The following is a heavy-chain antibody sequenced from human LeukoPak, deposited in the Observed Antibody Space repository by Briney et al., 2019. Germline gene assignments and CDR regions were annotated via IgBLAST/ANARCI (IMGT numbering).Heavy chain of an antibody. CDR3: ARLGCSSTSCYVAYYFDY. J-gene: IGHJ4*02. Sequence: PGESLKISCKGSGYSFTTYWIGWVRQMPGKGLEWIEIIFPGDSDTRYSPSFQGQVTISADKSISTAYLQWSSLKASDTAMYYCARLGCSSTSCYVAYYFDYWGQGTLVTVSS. D-gene: IGHD2-2*01. V-gene: IGHV5-51*01. CDR2: IFPGDSDT. CDR1: GYSFTTYW.